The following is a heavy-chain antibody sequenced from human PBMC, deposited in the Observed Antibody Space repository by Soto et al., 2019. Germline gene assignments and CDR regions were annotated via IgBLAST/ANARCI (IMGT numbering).Heavy chain of an antibody. CDR2: ISGSGGST. CDR3: AKVELLGITMVRGIVY. J-gene: IGHJ4*02. CDR1: GLTFSSYA. Sequence: GGSLRLSCAASGLTFSSYAMSWVRQAPGKGLEWVSAISGSGGSTYYADSVKGRFTISRDNSKNTLYLQMNSLRAEDTAVYYCAKVELLGITMVRGIVYWGQGTLVTVSS. D-gene: IGHD3-10*01. V-gene: IGHV3-23*01.